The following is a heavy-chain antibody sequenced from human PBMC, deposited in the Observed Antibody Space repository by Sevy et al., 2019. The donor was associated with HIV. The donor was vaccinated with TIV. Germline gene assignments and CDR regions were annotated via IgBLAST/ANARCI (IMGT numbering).Heavy chain of an antibody. D-gene: IGHD3-3*01. CDR2: ISWISGSI. Sequence: GGSLRLSCTASGFTFDDYAMHWVRQAPGKGLEWVSGISWISGSIGYADSVKGRFTISRDNAKNSLYLQMNSLRAEDTALYYCAKGSSGYLDYWGQGTLVTVSS. CDR1: GFTFDDYA. CDR3: AKGSSGYLDY. J-gene: IGHJ4*02. V-gene: IGHV3-9*01.